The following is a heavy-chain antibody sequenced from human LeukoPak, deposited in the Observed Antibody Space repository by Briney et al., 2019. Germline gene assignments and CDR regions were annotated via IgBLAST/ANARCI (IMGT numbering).Heavy chain of an antibody. V-gene: IGHV1-18*01. Sequence: GASVKVSCKASGYTFTSYGISWVRQAPGQGLEWMGWISAYNGNTNYAQKLQGRVTMTTDTSTSTAYMELRSLRSDDTAVYYCARDPTGYSSSWPYYFDYWGQGTLVTVSS. D-gene: IGHD6-13*01. CDR1: GYTFTSYG. CDR2: ISAYNGNT. CDR3: ARDPTGYSSSWPYYFDY. J-gene: IGHJ4*02.